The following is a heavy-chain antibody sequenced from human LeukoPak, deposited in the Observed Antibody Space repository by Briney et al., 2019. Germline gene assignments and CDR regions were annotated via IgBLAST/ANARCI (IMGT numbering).Heavy chain of an antibody. V-gene: IGHV1-46*01. J-gene: IGHJ4*02. D-gene: IGHD2-15*01. CDR3: ARIQGGSCFD. Sequence: ASVKVSCKASGYTFTRYYMHWVRQAPGQGLEWMGIISPSGASTSYAQKFQGRVTMTRDTSTSTVYMELSSLRSEDTAVYYCARIQGGSCFDWGQGTLVTVSS. CDR2: ISPSGAST. CDR1: GYTFTRYY.